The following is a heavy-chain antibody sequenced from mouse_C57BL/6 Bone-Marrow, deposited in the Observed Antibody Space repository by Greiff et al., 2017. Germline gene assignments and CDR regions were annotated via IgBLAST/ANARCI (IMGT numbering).Heavy chain of an antibody. CDR3: ARFDYYDYDDAWFAY. CDR2: IYPRSGNT. V-gene: IGHV1-81*01. Sequence: VQLQQSGAELARPGASVKLSCKASGYTFTSYGISWVKQRTGQGLEWIGEIYPRSGNTYYNEKFKGKATLTADKSSSTAYMELRSLTSEDSAVYFCARFDYYDYDDAWFAYWGQGTLVTGSA. CDR1: GYTFTSYG. D-gene: IGHD2-4*01. J-gene: IGHJ3*01.